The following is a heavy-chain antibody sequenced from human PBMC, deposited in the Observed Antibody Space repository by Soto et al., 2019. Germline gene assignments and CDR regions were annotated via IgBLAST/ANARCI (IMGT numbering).Heavy chain of an antibody. J-gene: IGHJ4*02. V-gene: IGHV1-69*12. CDR3: ARHRLGHYFDF. CDR1: GGTFSSYA. Sequence: QVQLVQSGAEVKKPGSSVKVSCKASGGTFSSYAISWVRQAPGQGLEWMGGIIPIFGTANYAQKFQGRVTITADESTSTAYMELNSLRDEDTAVYYCARHRLGHYFDFWGQGTLVTVSS. CDR2: IIPIFGTA.